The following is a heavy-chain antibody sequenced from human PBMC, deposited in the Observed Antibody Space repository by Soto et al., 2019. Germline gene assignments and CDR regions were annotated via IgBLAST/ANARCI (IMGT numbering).Heavy chain of an antibody. CDR2: ISYDGSNK. CDR3: AKNDRKQLVPDY. J-gene: IGHJ4*02. V-gene: IGHV3-30*18. D-gene: IGHD6-6*01. Sequence: PGGSLRLSCAASGFTFGSYGMHWVRQAPGKGLEWVAVISYDGSNKYYADSVKGRFTISRDNSKNTLYLQMNSLRAEDTAVYYCAKNDRKQLVPDYWGQGTLVTVSS. CDR1: GFTFGSYG.